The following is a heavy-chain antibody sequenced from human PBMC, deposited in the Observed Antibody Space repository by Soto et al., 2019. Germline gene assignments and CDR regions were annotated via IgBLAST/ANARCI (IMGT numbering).Heavy chain of an antibody. CDR2: INHSGST. CDR3: ARGGRQAGPARSDSGMDV. J-gene: IGHJ6*02. Sequence: SETLSLTCAVYGGSLSGYYWSWIRQPPGKGLEWIGEINHSGSTNYNPSLKSRVTISVDTSKNQFSLKLSSVTAADTAVYYCARGGRQAGPARSDSGMDVCGQGTTVTVSS. CDR1: GGSLSGYY. D-gene: IGHD6-6*01. V-gene: IGHV4-34*01.